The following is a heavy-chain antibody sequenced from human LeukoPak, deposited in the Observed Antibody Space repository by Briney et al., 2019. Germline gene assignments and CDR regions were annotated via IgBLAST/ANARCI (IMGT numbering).Heavy chain of an antibody. Sequence: GGSLRLSCAASGFTFSSYEMNWVRQAPGKGLEWVSYISSSGSTIYYADSVKGRFTISRDNAKNSLYLQMNSLRAEDTAVYYCAKDFGGSRWFGELGAYYYYYMDVWGKGPRSPSP. CDR2: ISSSGSTI. J-gene: IGHJ6*03. CDR1: GFTFSSYE. V-gene: IGHV3-48*03. D-gene: IGHD3-10*01. CDR3: AKDFGGSRWFGELGAYYYYYMDV.